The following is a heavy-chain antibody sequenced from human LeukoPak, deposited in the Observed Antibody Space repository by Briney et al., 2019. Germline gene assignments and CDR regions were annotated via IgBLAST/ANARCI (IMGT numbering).Heavy chain of an antibody. Sequence: GASVKVSCKAFGYTFTGYWMHWVRQAPGQGPEWMGVISPSGGSTIYAQKFKGRVTLTRDTSISTAYMELSRLRSDDTAVYYCARGGCSSTSCRTDAFDIWGQGTMVTVSS. CDR1: GYTFTGYW. CDR2: ISPSGGST. CDR3: ARGGCSSTSCRTDAFDI. V-gene: IGHV1-46*01. D-gene: IGHD2-2*01. J-gene: IGHJ3*02.